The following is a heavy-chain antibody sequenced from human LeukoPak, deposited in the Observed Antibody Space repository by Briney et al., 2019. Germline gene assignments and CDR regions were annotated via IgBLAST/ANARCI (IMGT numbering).Heavy chain of an antibody. CDR2: ISSDSSYT. CDR1: GFIFSDYY. Sequence: PGGSLRLSCAASGFIFSDYYMTWIRQAPGKGLDWISYISSDSSYTRYADSVKGRFTVSRDNAKNLLYLQMNSLRAEDTAVYYCARLHSTAAAGTYDYWGQGTLVTVSS. V-gene: IGHV3-11*06. J-gene: IGHJ4*02. D-gene: IGHD6-13*01. CDR3: ARLHSTAAAGTYDY.